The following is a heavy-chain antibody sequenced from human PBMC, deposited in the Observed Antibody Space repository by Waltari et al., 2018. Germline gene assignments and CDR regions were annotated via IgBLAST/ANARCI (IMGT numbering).Heavy chain of an antibody. J-gene: IGHJ6*02. CDR2: IDHKWNT. CDR1: GGSISSSNW. V-gene: IGHV4-4*02. CDR3: ARISLGATEDYTYAMDV. D-gene: IGHD3-16*01. Sequence: QVQLQESGPGLVKPSGTLSLTCAVSGGSISSSNWWTWVRPPPGKGLEWIGEIDHKWNTNYNPSINSRVTMSVDKSMNQFSLKLRSVTAADTAIYYCARISLGATEDYTYAMDVWGQGITVTVSS.